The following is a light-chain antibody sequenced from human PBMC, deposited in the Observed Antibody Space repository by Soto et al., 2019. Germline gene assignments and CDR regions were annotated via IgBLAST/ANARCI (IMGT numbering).Light chain of an antibody. Sequence: DIQMTQSPSSLSASVGDRVTITCRASQTINNYVSWYQQKPGKAPKSLIYAASTLQRGVPTRFSSSGSGTDFTLTINSLQPEDSAIYYCQQSAKIPRTFGQGTKVEI. CDR2: AAS. V-gene: IGKV1-39*01. J-gene: IGKJ1*01. CDR1: QTINNY. CDR3: QQSAKIPRT.